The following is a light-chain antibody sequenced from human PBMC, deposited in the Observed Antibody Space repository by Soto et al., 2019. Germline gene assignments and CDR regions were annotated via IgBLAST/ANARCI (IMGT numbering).Light chain of an antibody. V-gene: IGLV2-14*01. CDR1: NSDVGGYNY. CDR3: SSYRSTSTLGV. Sequence: QSVLTQPASVSGSPGQSITISCTGTNSDVGGYNYVSWFQQHPDKAPKLIIYEVSNRPSGVSNRFSGSKSGNTASLTISGLQAEDEADYYCSSYRSTSTLGVFGTGTKLTVL. CDR2: EVS. J-gene: IGLJ1*01.